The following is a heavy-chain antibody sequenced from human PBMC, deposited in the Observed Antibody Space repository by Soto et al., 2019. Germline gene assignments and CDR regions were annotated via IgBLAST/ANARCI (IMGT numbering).Heavy chain of an antibody. CDR3: ARESMVRGEPYYFDY. CDR2: ISSSSSYI. V-gene: IGHV3-21*01. J-gene: IGHJ4*02. Sequence: EVQLVESGGGLVKPGGSLRLSCAASGFTFSSYSMNWVRQAPGKGLEWVSSISSSSSYIYYADSVKGRFTISRDNAKNSLYLQMNSLRAEDTAVYDCARESMVRGEPYYFDYWGQGTLVTVSS. D-gene: IGHD3-10*01. CDR1: GFTFSSYS.